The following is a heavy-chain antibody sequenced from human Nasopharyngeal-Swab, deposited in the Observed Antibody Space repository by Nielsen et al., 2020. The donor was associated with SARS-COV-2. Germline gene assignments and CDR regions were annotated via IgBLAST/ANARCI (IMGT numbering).Heavy chain of an antibody. CDR3: ARVGWWFHYYFDY. D-gene: IGHD2-15*01. Sequence: GESLKISCAASGFTFGTYWMTWVRQAPGKGLEWVANIKQDGSEKYYVDSVKGRFTISRDNAKNSLYLQMNSLRAEDTVVYYCARVGWWFHYYFDYWGQGTLATVSS. J-gene: IGHJ4*02. CDR2: IKQDGSEK. CDR1: GFTFGTYW. V-gene: IGHV3-7*01.